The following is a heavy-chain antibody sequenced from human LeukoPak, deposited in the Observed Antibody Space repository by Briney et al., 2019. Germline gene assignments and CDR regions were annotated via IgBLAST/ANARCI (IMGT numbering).Heavy chain of an antibody. CDR2: INHSGST. V-gene: IGHV4-34*01. Sequence: KPSETLSLTCAVYGGSFSGYYWSWIRQPPGKGLGWIGEINHSGSTNYNPSLKSRVTISVDTSKNQFSLKLSSVTAADTAVYYCARSLTLKDYWGQGTLVTVSS. CDR1: GGSFSGYY. CDR3: ARSLTLKDY. J-gene: IGHJ4*02.